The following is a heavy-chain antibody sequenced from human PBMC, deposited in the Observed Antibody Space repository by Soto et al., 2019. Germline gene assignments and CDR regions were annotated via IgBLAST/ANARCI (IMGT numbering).Heavy chain of an antibody. Sequence: ASVKVYCQASGYTFTSYDINWVRQATGQGLEWMGWMNPNSGNTGYAQKFQGRVTMTRNTSISTAYMELSSLRSEDTAVYYCARGPRDYGDQTYYFDYWGQGTLVTVSS. CDR1: GYTFTSYD. CDR3: ARGPRDYGDQTYYFDY. CDR2: MNPNSGNT. J-gene: IGHJ4*02. D-gene: IGHD4-17*01. V-gene: IGHV1-8*01.